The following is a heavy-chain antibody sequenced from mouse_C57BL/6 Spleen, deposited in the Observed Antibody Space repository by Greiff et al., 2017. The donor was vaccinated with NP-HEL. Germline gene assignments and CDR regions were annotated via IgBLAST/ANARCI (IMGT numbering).Heavy chain of an antibody. J-gene: IGHJ2*01. CDR2: IDPENGDT. V-gene: IGHV14-4*01. CDR1: GFNIKDDY. CDR3: ITRDGGY. Sequence: EVQLQQSGAELVRPGASVKLSCTASGFNIKDDYMHWVKQRPEQGLEWIGWIDPENGDTEYASKFQGRATITADTSSNTAYLQLSSLTSEDTAVYYCITRDGGYWGQGTTLTVSS. D-gene: IGHD1-1*02.